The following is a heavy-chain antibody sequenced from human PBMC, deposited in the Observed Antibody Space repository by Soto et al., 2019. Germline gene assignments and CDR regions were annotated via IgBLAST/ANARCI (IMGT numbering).Heavy chain of an antibody. Sequence: PGGSLRLSCAASGFTFNKYWMHRVRQAPGKGLVWVSHITSDGSGTSYVDSVRGRFTISRDNAKNTLYLETNNLRAEDTAIYYCARDDPGVGIDYWGQGTLVTVSS. CDR3: ARDDPGVGIDY. CDR1: GFTFNKYW. J-gene: IGHJ4*02. CDR2: ITSDGSGT. D-gene: IGHD1-26*01. V-gene: IGHV3-74*01.